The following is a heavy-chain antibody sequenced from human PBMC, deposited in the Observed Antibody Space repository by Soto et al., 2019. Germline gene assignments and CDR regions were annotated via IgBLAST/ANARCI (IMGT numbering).Heavy chain of an antibody. CDR1: GFTFSSYG. D-gene: IGHD6-13*01. Sequence: QVQLVESGGGVVQPGRSLRLSCAASGFTFSSYGMHWVRHAPGKGLEWVAVIWYDGSNKYYADSVTGRFTISRDNSKNTLSLQMNSLRAEDTAVYYCAREYSSSWSYAYWGQVTLVTVSS. CDR2: IWYDGSNK. V-gene: IGHV3-33*01. CDR3: AREYSSSWSYAY. J-gene: IGHJ4*02.